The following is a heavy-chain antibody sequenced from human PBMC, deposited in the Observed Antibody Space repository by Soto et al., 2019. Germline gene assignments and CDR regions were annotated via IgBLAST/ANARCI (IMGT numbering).Heavy chain of an antibody. J-gene: IGHJ6*02. D-gene: IGHD2-2*01. CDR1: GFTFSSYG. Sequence: QVQLVESGGGVVQPGRSLRLSCAASGFTFSSYGMHWVRQAPGKGLEWVAVISYDGSNKYYADSVKGRFTISRDNSKNTLYLQMNSLRAEDTAAYYCAKGPAIVLVPAAMNYYSGMDVWGQGTTVTVSS. V-gene: IGHV3-30*18. CDR2: ISYDGSNK. CDR3: AKGPAIVLVPAAMNYYSGMDV.